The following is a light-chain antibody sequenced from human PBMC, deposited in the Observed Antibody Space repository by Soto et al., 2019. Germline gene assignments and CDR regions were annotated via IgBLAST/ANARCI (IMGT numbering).Light chain of an antibody. Sequence: EIVLTQSPATLYLSPGERATLSCRASQSVSSYLAWYHQKPGQTPRLLIYDASNRATGITARFSGSGSGTDFTLTISSLQPEDFAVYYCQQRSNWPLTFGPGTKVDIK. J-gene: IGKJ3*01. CDR1: QSVSSY. V-gene: IGKV3-11*01. CDR3: QQRSNWPLT. CDR2: DAS.